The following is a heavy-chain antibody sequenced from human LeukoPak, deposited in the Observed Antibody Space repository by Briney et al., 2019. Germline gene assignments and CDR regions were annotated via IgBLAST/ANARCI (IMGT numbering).Heavy chain of an antibody. V-gene: IGHV3-23*01. CDR3: ARARWLQFFDY. D-gene: IGHD5-24*01. Sequence: GGSLRLSCAASGFTFSNYAMSWVRQAPGKGLEWVSAISGSGGTTYYADSVKGRFTISRDNAKNSLYLQMNSLRAEDTAVYFCARARWLQFFDYWGQGTLVTVSS. CDR2: ISGSGGTT. J-gene: IGHJ4*02. CDR1: GFTFSNYA.